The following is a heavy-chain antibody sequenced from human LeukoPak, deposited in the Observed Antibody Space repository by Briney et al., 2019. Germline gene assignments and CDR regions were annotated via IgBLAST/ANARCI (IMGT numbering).Heavy chain of an antibody. CDR2: MYSGGST. V-gene: IGHV3-66*01. CDR3: ARSYITNLFGMDV. J-gene: IGHJ6*02. CDR1: GFTISSYY. D-gene: IGHD3-10*01. Sequence: GGSLRLSCTASGFTISSYYMTWVRQAPGKGLEWVSVMYSGGSTYYADSVKGRVAISRDNSQNTVFLQMNSVRVEDTAVYYCARSYITNLFGMDVWGQGTAVTVSS.